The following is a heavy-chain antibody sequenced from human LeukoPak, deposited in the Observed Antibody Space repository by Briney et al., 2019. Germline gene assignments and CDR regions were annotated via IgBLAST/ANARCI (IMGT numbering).Heavy chain of an antibody. CDR1: GYTFTGYY. J-gene: IGHJ4*02. D-gene: IGHD3-3*01. V-gene: IGHV1-2*02. CDR3: ARGRPSHYDFWSGYYEDFDY. Sequence: EASVKVSCKASGYTFTGYYMHWVRRAPGQGLEWMGWINPNSGGTNYVQKFQGRVTMTRDTSISTAYMELSRLRSDDTAVYDCARGRPSHYDFWSGYYEDFDYWGQGTLVTVSS. CDR2: INPNSGGT.